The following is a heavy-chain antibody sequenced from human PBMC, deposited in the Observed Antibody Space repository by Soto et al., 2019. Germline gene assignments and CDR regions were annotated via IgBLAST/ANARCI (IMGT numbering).Heavy chain of an antibody. J-gene: IGHJ4*02. D-gene: IGHD3-22*01. Sequence: EVQLVESGGGLVQPGGSLRLSCAASGFTFSSYSMNWVRQAPGKGLEWVSYISSSSSTIYYADSVKGRFTISRDNAKNSLYLQMNSLRAEDTAVYYCARRTLDYYDSSDYFGSLDYWGQGTLVTVSS. CDR1: GFTFSSYS. V-gene: IGHV3-48*01. CDR3: ARRTLDYYDSSDYFGSLDY. CDR2: ISSSSSTI.